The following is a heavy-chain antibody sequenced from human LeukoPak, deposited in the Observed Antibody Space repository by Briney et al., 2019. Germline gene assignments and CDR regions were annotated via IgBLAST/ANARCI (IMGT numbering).Heavy chain of an antibody. CDR3: ARDSYSSGSFDY. J-gene: IGHJ4*02. Sequence: ASVTVSCKASGYTFTGYYIHWMRQAPGPGLEWMGWINPNGGATNYAQKFQGRVAMTRDTSISTVYMELSRLRSDDTAVYYCARDSYSSGSFDYWGQGTLVTVTS. D-gene: IGHD6-19*01. CDR2: INPNGGAT. CDR1: GYTFTGYY. V-gene: IGHV1-2*02.